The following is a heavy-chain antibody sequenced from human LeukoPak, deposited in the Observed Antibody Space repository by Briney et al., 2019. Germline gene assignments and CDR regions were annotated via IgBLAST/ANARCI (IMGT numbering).Heavy chain of an antibody. V-gene: IGHV3-9*01. CDR2: ISWNSGSI. CDR3: AKGITIFGVVIGLLDY. D-gene: IGHD3-3*01. J-gene: IGHJ4*02. Sequence: GRSLRLSCAASGFTFDDYAMHWVRQAPGKGLEWVSGISWNSGSIGYADPVKGRFTISRDNAKNSLYLQMNSLRAEDTALYYCAKGITIFGVVIGLLDYWGQGTLVTVSS. CDR1: GFTFDDYA.